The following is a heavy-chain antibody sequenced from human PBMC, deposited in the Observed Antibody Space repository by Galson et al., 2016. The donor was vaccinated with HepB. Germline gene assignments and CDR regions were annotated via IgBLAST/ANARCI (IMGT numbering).Heavy chain of an antibody. J-gene: IGHJ4*02. Sequence: SVKVSCKASGYTFTSYDFNWVRQATGQGLEWMGWLNPNSGNTGIIQKFQGRLTMTRDTSIRTAYMELGSLTSEDAAIYFCARTPRGVPSTDYWGQGTLVTVSS. CDR3: ARTPRGVPSTDY. V-gene: IGHV1-8*01. CDR1: GYTFTSYD. CDR2: LNPNSGNT. D-gene: IGHD1-26*01.